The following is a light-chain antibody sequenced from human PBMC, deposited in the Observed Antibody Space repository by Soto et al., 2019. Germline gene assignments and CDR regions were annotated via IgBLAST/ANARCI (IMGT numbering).Light chain of an antibody. CDR1: SSDVGGYNY. Sequence: QSALTQPASASGSPGQSVTISCTGTSSDVGGYNYVSWYQQYPGRAPKLMIYEVTKRPSGVPNRFSGSKSGNTASLTVSGRQAEEEADYYCSSYAPSNNISFVFGGGTKVTVL. CDR3: SSYAPSNNISFV. J-gene: IGLJ2*01. CDR2: EVT. V-gene: IGLV2-8*01.